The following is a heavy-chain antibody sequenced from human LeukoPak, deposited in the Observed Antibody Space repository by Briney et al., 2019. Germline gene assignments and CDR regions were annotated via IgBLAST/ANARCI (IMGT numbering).Heavy chain of an antibody. Sequence: SETLSLTCTVSGGSISSSSHYWGWIRQPPGKGLEWIGSIYDSGSTYYNPSLKSRVTISVDTSKNQFSLRLSSVTAADTAVYYCASGYFDYWGQGTLVTVSS. CDR2: IYDSGST. CDR1: GGSISSSSHY. J-gene: IGHJ4*02. V-gene: IGHV4-39*01. CDR3: ASGYFDY.